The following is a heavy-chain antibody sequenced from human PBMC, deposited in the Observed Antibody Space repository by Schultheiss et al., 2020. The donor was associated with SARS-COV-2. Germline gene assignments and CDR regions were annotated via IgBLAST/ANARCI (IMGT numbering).Heavy chain of an antibody. CDR2: FDPEDGET. V-gene: IGHV1-24*01. CDR3: AIELYSSYYGMDV. D-gene: IGHD6-13*01. Sequence: ASVKVSCKVSGYTLTELSMHWVRQAPGKGLEWMGGFDPEDGETIYAQKFQGRVTMTRNTSISTAYMELSSLRSEDTAVYYCAIELYSSYYGMDVWGQGTTVTVSS. CDR1: GYTLTELS. J-gene: IGHJ6*02.